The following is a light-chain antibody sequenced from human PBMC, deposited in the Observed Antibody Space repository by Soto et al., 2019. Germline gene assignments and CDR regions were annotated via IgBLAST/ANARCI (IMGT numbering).Light chain of an antibody. Sequence: DVVMTQSPDSLAVSLGERATINCKSSQSVLYSSNNKNDLAWYQQKPGQPPKLLIYWASTRESGVPDRFSGSGSGTDFTLTISSLQAEDVAVYYCQQYYSTPDTFGQGTRLE. J-gene: IGKJ5*01. CDR1: QSVLYSSNNKND. CDR2: WAS. V-gene: IGKV4-1*01. CDR3: QQYYSTPDT.